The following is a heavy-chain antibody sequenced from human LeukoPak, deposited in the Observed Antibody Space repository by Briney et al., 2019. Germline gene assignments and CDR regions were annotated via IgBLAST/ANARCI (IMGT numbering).Heavy chain of an antibody. V-gene: IGHV3-15*01. CDR3: ARYCSSTSCYKPP. CDR2: IKSKTDGGTT. Sequence: GGSLRLSCAASGFTFSSYAMSWVRQAPGKGLEWVGRIKSKTDGGTTDYAAPVKGRFTISRDDSKNTVYLQMNSLKTEDTAVYYCARYCSSTSCYKPPWGQGTLVTVSS. J-gene: IGHJ5*02. D-gene: IGHD2-2*02. CDR1: GFTFSSYA.